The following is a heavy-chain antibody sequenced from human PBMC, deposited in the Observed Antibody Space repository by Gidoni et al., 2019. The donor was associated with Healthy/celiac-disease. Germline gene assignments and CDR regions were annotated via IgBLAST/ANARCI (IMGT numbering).Heavy chain of an antibody. Sequence: QVQLQQWGAGLLKPSETLSLTCAVYGGSLRGYYWSWIRQPPGKGLEWIGEINHSGSTNYNPSLKSRVTISVDTSKNQFSLKLSSVTAADTAVYYCARNYVLRFLYAYWGQGTLVTVSS. D-gene: IGHD3-3*01. CDR2: INHSGST. CDR3: ARNYVLRFLYAY. CDR1: GGSLRGYY. V-gene: IGHV4-34*01. J-gene: IGHJ4*02.